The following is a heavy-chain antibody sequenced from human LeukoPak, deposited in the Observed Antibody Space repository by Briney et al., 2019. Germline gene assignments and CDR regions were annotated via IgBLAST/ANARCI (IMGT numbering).Heavy chain of an antibody. CDR2: IYYSGST. J-gene: IGHJ4*02. CDR1: GGSISSYY. V-gene: IGHV4-59*06. D-gene: IGHD5-24*01. Sequence: SETLSLTCTVSGGSISSYYWSWIRQPPGKGLEWIGYIYYSGSTYYNPSLKSRVTISVDTSKNQFSLKLSSVTAADTAVYYCARDSLAPDSGFDYWGQGTLVTVSS. CDR3: ARDSLAPDSGFDY.